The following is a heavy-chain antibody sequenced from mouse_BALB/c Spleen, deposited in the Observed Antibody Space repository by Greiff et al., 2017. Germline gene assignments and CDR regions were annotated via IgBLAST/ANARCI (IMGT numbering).Heavy chain of an antibody. D-gene: IGHD3-1*01. Sequence: EVKLQESGPELVKPGASMKISCKASGYSFTGYTMNWVKQSHGKNLEWIGLINPYNGGTSYNQKFKGKATLTVDKSSSTAYMELLSLTSEDSAVYYCARKAARGRGDYAMDYWGQGTSVTVSS. CDR2: INPYNGGT. V-gene: IGHV1-18*01. CDR1: GYSFTGYT. CDR3: ARKAARGRGDYAMDY. J-gene: IGHJ4*01.